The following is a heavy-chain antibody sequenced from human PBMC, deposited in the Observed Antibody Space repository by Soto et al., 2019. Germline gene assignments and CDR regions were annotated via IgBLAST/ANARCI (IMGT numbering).Heavy chain of an antibody. CDR3: VGNGYYSLDV. V-gene: IGHV4-4*02. D-gene: IGHD4-17*01. Sequence: KTSETLSLTCAVSGDSISGSRWWSWVRQSPGKGLDWIGEVYHTGTTRYNPSLKSRVTISVDTSRNHFSLNLNSLTAADTAVYYCVGNGYYSLDVWGQGTTVTAP. CDR1: GDSISGSRW. J-gene: IGHJ6*02. CDR2: VYHTGTT.